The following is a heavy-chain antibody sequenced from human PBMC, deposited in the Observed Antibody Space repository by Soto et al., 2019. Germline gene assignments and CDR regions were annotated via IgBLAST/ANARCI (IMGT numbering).Heavy chain of an antibody. D-gene: IGHD1-26*01. V-gene: IGHV3-30*04. CDR2: ISYDGSNQ. J-gene: IGHJ6*02. CDR1: GFTFSGYA. CDR3: ARGGSGYYEYGVVV. Sequence: PGGSLRLSCAASGFTFSGYAMHWVRQAPGKGLEWVAVISYDGSNQYYADSVKGRFTISRDNSKNTLYLQMNSLRPEDTAVYYFARGGSGYYEYGVVVWGQGTTVTVSS.